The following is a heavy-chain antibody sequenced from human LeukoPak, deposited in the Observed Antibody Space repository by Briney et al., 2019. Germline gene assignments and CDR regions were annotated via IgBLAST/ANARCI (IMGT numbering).Heavy chain of an antibody. CDR2: INPNSGGT. J-gene: IGHJ5*02. Sequence: GASVKVSCKASGYTFTGYYMHWVRQAPGQGLEWMGWINPNSGGTNHAQKFQGRVTMNRDTSISTAYMELSRLRSDDTAVYYCASYYYDSSGYYGNWFDPWGQGTLVTVSS. V-gene: IGHV1-2*02. CDR1: GYTFTGYY. D-gene: IGHD3-22*01. CDR3: ASYYYDSSGYYGNWFDP.